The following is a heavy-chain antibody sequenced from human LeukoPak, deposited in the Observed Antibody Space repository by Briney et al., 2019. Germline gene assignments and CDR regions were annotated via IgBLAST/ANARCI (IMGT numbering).Heavy chain of an antibody. D-gene: IGHD3-22*01. J-gene: IGHJ4*02. CDR1: GGSISSYY. V-gene: IGHV4-59*01. CDR2: IYYSGST. Sequence: PSETLSLTCTVSGGSISSYYWSWIRQPPGKGLEWIGYIYYSGSTNYNPSLKSRVTISVDTSKNQFSLRLSSVTAADTAVYYCAGGGYYDSSGYYEYYFDYWGQGTLVTVSS. CDR3: AGGGYYDSSGYYEYYFDY.